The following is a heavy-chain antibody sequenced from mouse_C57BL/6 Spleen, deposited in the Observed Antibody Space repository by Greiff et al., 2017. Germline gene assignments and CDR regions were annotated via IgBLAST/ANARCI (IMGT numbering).Heavy chain of an antibody. Sequence: QVQLQQSGAELVRPGASVTLSCKASGYTFTDYEMHWVKQTPVHGLEWIGAIDPETGGTAYNQKFKGKAILTADKSSSTAYMELRSLTSEDSAVYYCTRSSPYYGSSRYFDVWGTGTTVTVSS. CDR1: GYTFTDYE. D-gene: IGHD1-1*01. J-gene: IGHJ1*03. CDR2: IDPETGGT. CDR3: TRSSPYYGSSRYFDV. V-gene: IGHV1-15*01.